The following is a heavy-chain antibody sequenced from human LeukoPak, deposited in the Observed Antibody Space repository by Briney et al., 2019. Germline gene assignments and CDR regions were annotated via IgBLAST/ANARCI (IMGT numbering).Heavy chain of an antibody. J-gene: IGHJ6*03. D-gene: IGHD2-2*01. CDR1: GGSISSYY. V-gene: IGHV4-59*01. CDR2: IYYSGST. CDR3: AGTIVVVTAAKWFSHYYYMDV. Sequence: SETLSLTCTVSGGSISSYYWSWIRQPPGKGLEWIGYIYYSGSTNYNPSLKSRVTISVDTSKNQFSLKLSSVTAADTAVYYCAGTIVVVTAAKWFSHYYYMDVWGKGTTVTVSS.